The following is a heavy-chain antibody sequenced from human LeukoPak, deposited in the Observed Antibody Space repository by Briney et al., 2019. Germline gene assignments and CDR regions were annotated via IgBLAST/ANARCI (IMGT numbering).Heavy chain of an antibody. CDR2: MYPGDSDT. CDR1: GYTFSTYW. CDR3: ARAPTMVTMTLDY. V-gene: IGHV5-51*06. Sequence: GESLKISCRTSGYTFSTYWIGWVRQMPGKGLEWLGIMYPGDSDTRYSPSFQGQVTISADKSITTAYLQWSSLKASDTAVYYCARAPTMVTMTLDYWGQGTLVTVSS. D-gene: IGHD5-18*01. J-gene: IGHJ4*02.